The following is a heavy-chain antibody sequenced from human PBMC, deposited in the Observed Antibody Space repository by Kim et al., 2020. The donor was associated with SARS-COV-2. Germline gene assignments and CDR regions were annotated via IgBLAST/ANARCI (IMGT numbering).Heavy chain of an antibody. V-gene: IGHV3-30-3*01. D-gene: IGHD5-18*01. CDR3: AREGGYSYGSGQKRRFDY. CDR1: GFTFSSYA. CDR2: ISYDGSNK. J-gene: IGHJ4*02. Sequence: GGSLRLSCAASGFTFSSYAMHWVRQAPGKGLEWVAVISYDGSNKYYADSVKGRFTISRDNSKNTLYLQMNSLRAEDTAVYYCAREGGYSYGSGQKRRFDYWGQGTLVTVSS.